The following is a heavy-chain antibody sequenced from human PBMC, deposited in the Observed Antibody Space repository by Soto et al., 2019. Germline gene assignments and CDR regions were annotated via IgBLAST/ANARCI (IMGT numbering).Heavy chain of an antibody. CDR2: ISYDGSNK. CDR3: AKDLRLLAVAGTGAFDI. Sequence: GGSLRLSCAASGFTFSSYGMHWVRQAPGKGLEWVAVISYDGSNKYYADSVKGRFTISRDNSKSTLYLQMNSLRAEDTAVYYCAKDLRLLAVAGTGAFDIWGQGTMVTVSS. V-gene: IGHV3-30*18. CDR1: GFTFSSYG. J-gene: IGHJ3*02. D-gene: IGHD6-19*01.